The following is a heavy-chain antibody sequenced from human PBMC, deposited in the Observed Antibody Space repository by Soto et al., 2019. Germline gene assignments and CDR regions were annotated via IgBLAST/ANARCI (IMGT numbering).Heavy chain of an antibody. D-gene: IGHD3-16*01. CDR1: GFTFSSHG. Sequence: QVQLVESGGGVVQPGRSLRVSCAASGFTFSSHGMHWVRQAPGKGLGWVAVIWYDGSNKYYGESVKGRFIISRDNSKNTVDLQMNSLRAEDTAIYYCARWGPDKVLDYWGQGTLVTVSS. CDR2: IWYDGSNK. J-gene: IGHJ4*02. CDR3: ARWGPDKVLDY. V-gene: IGHV3-33*01.